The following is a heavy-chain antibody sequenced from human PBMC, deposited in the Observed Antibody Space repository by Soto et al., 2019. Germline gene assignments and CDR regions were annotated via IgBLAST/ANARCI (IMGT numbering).Heavy chain of an antibody. CDR2: IYSGGST. D-gene: IGHD6-13*01. J-gene: IGHJ4*02. CDR3: ARTGEAAAVDY. Sequence: EVQLVESGGGLVQPGGSLRLSCAASGFTVSSNYMSWVRQAPGKGLEWVSVIYSGGSTYYADSVKGRLTISRDNSKNTLYLQMNSLRAEDTAVYYCARTGEAAAVDYWGQGTLVTVSS. V-gene: IGHV3-66*01. CDR1: GFTVSSNY.